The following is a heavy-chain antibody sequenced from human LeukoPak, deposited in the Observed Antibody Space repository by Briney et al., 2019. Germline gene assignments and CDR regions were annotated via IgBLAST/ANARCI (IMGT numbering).Heavy chain of an antibody. CDR1: GFTFSSYW. J-gene: IGHJ4*02. Sequence: PGGSLRLSCAASGFTFSSYWMHWVRQAPGKGLVWVSRINSDGSSTSYADSAKGRFTISRDNAKNTLYLQMNSLRAEDTAVYYCARGGDIVVVPAAILSYWGQGTLVTVSS. CDR3: ARGGDIVVVPAAILSY. V-gene: IGHV3-74*01. D-gene: IGHD2-2*02. CDR2: INSDGSST.